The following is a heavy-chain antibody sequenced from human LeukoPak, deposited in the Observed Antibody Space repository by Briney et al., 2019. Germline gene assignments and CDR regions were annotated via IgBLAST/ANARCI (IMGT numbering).Heavy chain of an antibody. CDR1: GGSFCGYY. D-gene: IGHD6-19*01. Sequence: SETLSLTCAVYGGSFCGYYWSWIRQPPGKGLEWVGEINHSGSTNYNPSLKRGVTISLDTSNNQFSLTLTSVTAADTAVYYCAQPYSSGPLWGQGTMVTVSS. V-gene: IGHV4-34*01. CDR3: AQPYSSGPL. J-gene: IGHJ3*01. CDR2: INHSGST.